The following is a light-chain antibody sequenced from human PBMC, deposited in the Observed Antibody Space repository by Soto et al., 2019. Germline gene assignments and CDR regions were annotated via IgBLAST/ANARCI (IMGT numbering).Light chain of an antibody. J-gene: IGLJ2*01. CDR1: RSNIGAGYD. Sequence: QSVLTQPPSVSGAPGQRVTISCTGSRSNIGAGYDVHWYQQIPGAAPKLLIYGNSNRPSGVPDRFSGSKSGTSASLAITGFQAEDEADYYCQSYDASLSGDVVFGGGTKLTVL. CDR3: QSYDASLSGDVV. CDR2: GNS. V-gene: IGLV1-40*01.